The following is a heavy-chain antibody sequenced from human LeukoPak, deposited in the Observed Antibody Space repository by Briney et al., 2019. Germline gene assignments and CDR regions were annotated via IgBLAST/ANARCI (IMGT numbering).Heavy chain of an antibody. J-gene: IGHJ4*02. Sequence: GGSLRLSCAASGFTFSNAWMSWVRQAPGKGLEWVSYISSSGSTIYYADSVKGRFTISRDNAKNSLYLQMNSLRAEDTAVYYCARLSHDYYDSSGYFPPPSYFDYWGQGTLVTVSS. V-gene: IGHV3-11*04. CDR3: ARLSHDYYDSSGYFPPPSYFDY. D-gene: IGHD3-22*01. CDR1: GFTFSNAW. CDR2: ISSSGSTI.